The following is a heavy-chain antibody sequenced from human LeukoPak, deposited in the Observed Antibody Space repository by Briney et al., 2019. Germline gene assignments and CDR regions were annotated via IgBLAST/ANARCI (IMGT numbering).Heavy chain of an antibody. CDR1: GGTFSSYT. J-gene: IGHJ6*04. D-gene: IGHD2-15*01. CDR2: IIPLFGTP. V-gene: IGHV1-69*06. Sequence: SVKVSCKASGGTFSSYTISWVRQPPGQGLEWMGGIIPLFGTPDYAQKFQDRLTITADKSTSTAYMELSSLRSEDTAVYYCASATLRCSGGSCYEMDVWGKGTTVTVSS. CDR3: ASATLRCSGGSCYEMDV.